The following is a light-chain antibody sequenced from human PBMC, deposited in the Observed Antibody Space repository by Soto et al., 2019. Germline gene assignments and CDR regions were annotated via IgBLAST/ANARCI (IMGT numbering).Light chain of an antibody. Sequence: EIVLTQSPATLSLSPGERATLSCRASQSVSSYLAWYQQKLGQAPRLLIYGASNRATGIPARFSGSGSGTDFTITISSLEPEDFAVYYCQRRSKFGGGTKVEIK. J-gene: IGKJ4*02. CDR3: QRRSK. V-gene: IGKV3-11*01. CDR1: QSVSSY. CDR2: GAS.